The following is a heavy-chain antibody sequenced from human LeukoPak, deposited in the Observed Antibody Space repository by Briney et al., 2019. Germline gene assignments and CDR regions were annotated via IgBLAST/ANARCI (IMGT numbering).Heavy chain of an antibody. D-gene: IGHD3-22*01. CDR3: ARGYYDARGDSSPFDI. J-gene: IGHJ3*02. CDR2: TSHSGST. CDR1: GGSISSSY. Sequence: SETLSLTCTVSGGSISSSYWSWIRQPPGRGLEWIGYTSHSGSTNYKPSLKSRVSISVDTSKNQFSLELTSVTAADTAMYYCARGYYDARGDSSPFDIWGQGTMVTVSS. V-gene: IGHV4-59*01.